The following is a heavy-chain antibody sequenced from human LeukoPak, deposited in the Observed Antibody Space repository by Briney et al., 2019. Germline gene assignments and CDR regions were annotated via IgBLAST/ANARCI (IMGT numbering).Heavy chain of an antibody. Sequence: SVNVSCKASGGSFSSYVISGLRQAPGQEVEWMGGIITIFCAANYAQKFQGRVTITSEESTNTDYMEQSSLRSAATAVYYCARISKVISYYYYMDVWGKGTTVTVS. J-gene: IGHJ6*03. CDR2: IITIFCAA. D-gene: IGHD3-16*02. CDR3: ARISKVISYYYYMDV. V-gene: IGHV1-69*13. CDR1: GGSFSSYV.